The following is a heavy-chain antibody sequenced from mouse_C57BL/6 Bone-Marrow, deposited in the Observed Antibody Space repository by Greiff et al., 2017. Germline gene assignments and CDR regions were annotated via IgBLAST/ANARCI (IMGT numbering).Heavy chain of an antibody. J-gene: IGHJ2*01. CDR2: IDPENGDT. CDR1: GFNIKDDY. CDR3: TTGVTTLFDY. D-gene: IGHD2-2*01. V-gene: IGHV14-4*01. Sequence: VQLKESGAELVRPGASVKLSCTASGFNIKDDYMHWVKQRPEQGLEWIGWIDPENGDTEYASKFQGKATITADTSSNTAYLQLSSLTSEDTAVYYCTTGVTTLFDYWGQGTTLTVSS.